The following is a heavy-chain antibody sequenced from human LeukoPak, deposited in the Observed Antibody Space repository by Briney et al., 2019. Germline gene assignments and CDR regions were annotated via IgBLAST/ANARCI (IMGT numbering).Heavy chain of an antibody. V-gene: IGHV1-69*13. Sequence: SVKLSCKASGGTFSSYAFSWVRQAPGQGLEWMGGIIPIFGTANYAQKFQGRVTITADESTSTAYMELSSLRSEDTAVYYCALSGGYCSSTSCSEFDYWGQGTLVTVSS. CDR2: IIPIFGTA. CDR3: ALSGGYCSSTSCSEFDY. J-gene: IGHJ4*02. D-gene: IGHD2-2*01. CDR1: GGTFSSYA.